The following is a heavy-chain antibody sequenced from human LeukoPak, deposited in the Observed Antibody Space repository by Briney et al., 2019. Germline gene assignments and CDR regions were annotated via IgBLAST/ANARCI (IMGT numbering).Heavy chain of an antibody. V-gene: IGHV5-51*01. CDR1: GYSFTSYW. CDR2: IYPGDSDT. D-gene: IGHD6-6*01. CDR3: ARGSSSSNDY. Sequence: GESLKISCKGSGYSFTSYWIGWVRQMPGKGLECMGVIYPGDSDTRYSPSFQGQVTISADKSISTDYLQLSSLKASDIAMYYCARGSSSSNDYWGQGTLVTVSS. J-gene: IGHJ4*02.